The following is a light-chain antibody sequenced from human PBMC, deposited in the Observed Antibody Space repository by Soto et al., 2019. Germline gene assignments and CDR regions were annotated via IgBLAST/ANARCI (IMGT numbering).Light chain of an antibody. Sequence: QSVLNQPASVSGSPGQSITISCTGTSSDVGGYNYVSWYQQHPGKAPKLMIYDVSNRPSGVSNRFSGSKSGNTASLTISGLQAEYEADYYCSSYTYSITLYVFVTGTVVT. V-gene: IGLV2-14*01. CDR1: SSDVGGYNY. CDR3: SSYTYSITLYV. J-gene: IGLJ1*01. CDR2: DVS.